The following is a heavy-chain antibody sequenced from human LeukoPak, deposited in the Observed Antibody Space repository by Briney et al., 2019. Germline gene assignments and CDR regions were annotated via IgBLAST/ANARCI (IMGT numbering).Heavy chain of an antibody. D-gene: IGHD1-26*01. CDR1: GGTFSSYA. J-gene: IGHJ4*02. CDR3: ARRGYSGSYYFDY. CDR2: IIPIFGTA. Sequence: SVKVSCKASGGTFSSYAISWVRQAPGQGLEWMGGIIPIFGTAIYAQKFQGRVTITADESTSTAYMELSSLRSEDTAVYYCARRGYSGSYYFDYWGQGTLVTVSS. V-gene: IGHV1-69*13.